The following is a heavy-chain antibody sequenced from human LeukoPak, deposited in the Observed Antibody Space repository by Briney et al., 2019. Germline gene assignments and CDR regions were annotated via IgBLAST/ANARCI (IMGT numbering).Heavy chain of an antibody. Sequence: ASVKVSCKASGGTFSSYAISWVRQAPGQGLEWMGGIIPIFGTANYAQKFQGRVTITTDESTSTAYMELSSLRSEDTAVYYCATVGRGAGHDYWGQGTLVTVSS. J-gene: IGHJ4*02. CDR3: ATVGRGAGHDY. V-gene: IGHV1-69*05. CDR1: GGTFSSYA. D-gene: IGHD6-19*01. CDR2: IIPIFGTA.